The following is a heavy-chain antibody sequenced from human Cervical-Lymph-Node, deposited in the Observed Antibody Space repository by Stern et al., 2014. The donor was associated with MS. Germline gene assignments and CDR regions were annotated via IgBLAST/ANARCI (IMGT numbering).Heavy chain of an antibody. Sequence: QMQLVQSGADVKKPGASVTVSCKASGYTFTAYNMHWLRQAPGQALEWMGRINPKSGVTNYAQKFQDRVTMTRDTSISTVYMELSRLRSNDTAMYYCATRRGCSGGSCSSRSLDYWGQGTLVTVSS. D-gene: IGHD2-15*01. V-gene: IGHV1-2*06. CDR3: ATRRGCSGGSCSSRSLDY. J-gene: IGHJ4*02. CDR1: GYTFTAYN. CDR2: INPKSGVT.